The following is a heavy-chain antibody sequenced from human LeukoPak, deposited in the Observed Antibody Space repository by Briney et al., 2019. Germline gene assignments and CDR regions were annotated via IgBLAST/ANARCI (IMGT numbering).Heavy chain of an antibody. D-gene: IGHD5-12*01. CDR1: GGSFTDFY. Sequence: PSETLSLTCAVYGGSFTDFYWSWIRRPPGKGLEWIGEINHSGYTNYNPSLKSRVSVSVDTSKNQFSLKLSSVTAADTAVYYCARGQYTGYPTQWGPGTLVTVSS. CDR2: INHSGYT. J-gene: IGHJ4*02. V-gene: IGHV4-34*01. CDR3: ARGQYTGYPTQ.